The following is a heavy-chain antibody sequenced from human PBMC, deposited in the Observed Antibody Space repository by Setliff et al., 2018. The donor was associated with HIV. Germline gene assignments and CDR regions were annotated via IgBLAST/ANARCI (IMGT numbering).Heavy chain of an antibody. CDR3: VRGVQSPPHYSYYYMDV. CDR2: IIPILGVA. D-gene: IGHD3-3*01. J-gene: IGHJ6*03. V-gene: IGHV1-69*02. Sequence: ASVKVSCKASRSTFNSHTINWVRQAPGQGLDWMGRIIPILGVANYAQRFQGKVTITADKSTSTAYMGLTSLRFDDTAMYYCVRGVQSPPHYSYYYMDVWGEGTMVTVS. CDR1: RSTFNSHT.